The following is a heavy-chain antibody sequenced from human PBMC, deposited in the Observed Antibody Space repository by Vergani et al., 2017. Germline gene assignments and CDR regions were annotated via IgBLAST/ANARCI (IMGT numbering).Heavy chain of an antibody. J-gene: IGHJ4*02. Sequence: EVQLVESGGGLVKPGGSLRLSCAASGFTFSNAWMNWVRQAPGKGLEWVGRIKSKTDGGTTDYAAPVKGRFTISRDDSKNTLYLQMNSLKTEDTAVYYCTHPYYYDSSGYYPDLFDYWGQGTLVTVSS. D-gene: IGHD3-22*01. CDR1: GFTFSNAW. CDR2: IKSKTDGGTT. CDR3: THPYYYDSSGYYPDLFDY. V-gene: IGHV3-15*07.